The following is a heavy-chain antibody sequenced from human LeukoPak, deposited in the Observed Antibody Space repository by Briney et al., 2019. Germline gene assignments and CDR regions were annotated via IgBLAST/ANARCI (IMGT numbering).Heavy chain of an antibody. CDR3: ARGRGSGSCSSTSCYKDYYYTDV. CDR1: GFTFGDYA. CDR2: ISWNSGSI. V-gene: IGHV3-9*01. Sequence: PGGSLRLSCAASGFTFGDYAMHWVRQAPGKGLEWVSGISWNSGSIGYAGSVKGRFTISRDNAKNSLYLQMNSLRAEDTAVYYCARGRGSGSCSSTSCYKDYYYTDVWGKGTTVTVSS. D-gene: IGHD2-2*02. J-gene: IGHJ6*03.